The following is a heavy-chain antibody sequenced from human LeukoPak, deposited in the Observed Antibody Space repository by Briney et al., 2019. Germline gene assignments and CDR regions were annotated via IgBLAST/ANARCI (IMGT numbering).Heavy chain of an antibody. Sequence: PSETLSLTCTVSGGSISNYYWSWIRQPPGKGLEYIGFIYHSGSTNYNPSLKSRVTMSVDKSKNQCSLRLSSVTAADTAIYFRARSTQASSTSFDYWGRGTLVAVSS. CDR3: ARSTQASSTSFDY. D-gene: IGHD6-6*01. CDR2: IYHSGST. V-gene: IGHV4-59*01. CDR1: GGSISNYY. J-gene: IGHJ4*02.